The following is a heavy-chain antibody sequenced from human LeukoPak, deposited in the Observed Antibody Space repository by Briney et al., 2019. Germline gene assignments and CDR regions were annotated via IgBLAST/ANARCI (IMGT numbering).Heavy chain of an antibody. D-gene: IGHD3-3*01. V-gene: IGHV3-23*01. Sequence: QSGGSLRLSCAASGFTFSSYAMSWVRQAPGKGPEWVSAISGSGGSTYYADSVKGRFTISRDNSKNTLYLQMNSLRAEDTAVYYCAKSLASLFDDFWSGYYDAFDIWGQGTMVTVSS. CDR1: GFTFSSYA. J-gene: IGHJ3*02. CDR2: ISGSGGST. CDR3: AKSLASLFDDFWSGYYDAFDI.